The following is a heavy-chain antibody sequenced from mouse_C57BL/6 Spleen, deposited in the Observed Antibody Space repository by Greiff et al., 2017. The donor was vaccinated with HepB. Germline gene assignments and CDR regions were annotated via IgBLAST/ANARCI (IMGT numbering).Heavy chain of an antibody. CDR3: ARDGWLDPIYAMDY. CDR2: ISDGGSYT. J-gene: IGHJ4*01. Sequence: EVHLVESGGGLVKPGGSLKLSCAASGFTFSSYAMSWVRQTPEKRLEWVATISDGGSYTYYPDNVKGRFTISRDNAKNNLYLQMSHLKSEDTAMYYCARDGWLDPIYAMDYWGQGTSVTVSS. V-gene: IGHV5-4*01. CDR1: GFTFSSYA. D-gene: IGHD1-1*02.